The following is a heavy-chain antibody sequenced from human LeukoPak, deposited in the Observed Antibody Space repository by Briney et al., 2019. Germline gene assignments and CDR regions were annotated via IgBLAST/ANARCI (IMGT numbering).Heavy chain of an antibody. Sequence: GGSLGLSCAASGFTFDDYGMSWVRQAPGKGLEWVSGINWNGGSTGYADSVKGRFTISRDNAKNSLYLQMNSLRAEDTALYYCARRRRTVTTKTYYYYYMDVWGKGTTVTVSS. J-gene: IGHJ6*03. CDR2: INWNGGST. D-gene: IGHD4-11*01. CDR3: ARRRRTVTTKTYYYYYMDV. CDR1: GFTFDDYG. V-gene: IGHV3-20*04.